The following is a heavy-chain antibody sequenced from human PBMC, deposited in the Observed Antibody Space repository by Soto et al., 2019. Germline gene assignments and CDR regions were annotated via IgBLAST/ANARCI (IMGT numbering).Heavy chain of an antibody. D-gene: IGHD6-19*01. CDR2: ISYDGSNK. V-gene: IGHV3-30*03. Sequence: PVGSLRLSCAASGFTFSSYGMHWVRQAPGKGLEWVAVISYDGSNKYYADSVKGRFTISRDNSKNTLYLQMNSLRAEDTAVYYCASETRYSSGWYPYETLDYWGQGTLVNVSS. CDR3: ASETRYSSGWYPYETLDY. CDR1: GFTFSSYG. J-gene: IGHJ4*02.